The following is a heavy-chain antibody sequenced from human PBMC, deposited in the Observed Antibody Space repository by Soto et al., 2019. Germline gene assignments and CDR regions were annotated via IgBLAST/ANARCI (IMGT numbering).Heavy chain of an antibody. Sequence: SETLSLTCVVNGGSFSGYYWSWVRLPPGKGLEWIGEINHSGITDSNPSLKSRVTISVDGSRNQFSLNLTSVTAADTAVYFCARARSSVSSRRGIGYYGMDVWGQGTTVTVSS. CDR3: ARARSSVSSRRGIGYYGMDV. CDR1: GGSFSGYY. V-gene: IGHV4-34*01. J-gene: IGHJ6*02. D-gene: IGHD2-2*03. CDR2: INHSGIT.